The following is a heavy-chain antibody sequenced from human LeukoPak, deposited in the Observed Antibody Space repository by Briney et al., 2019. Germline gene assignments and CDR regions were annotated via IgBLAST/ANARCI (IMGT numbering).Heavy chain of an antibody. CDR2: ISAYNGNT. CDR3: ARAPVRPDIVAAYNWFDP. D-gene: IGHD5-12*01. CDR1: GYTFTSYG. J-gene: IGHJ5*02. Sequence: ASVKVSCKASGYTFTSYGISWVRQAPGQGREGMGWISAYNGNTNYAQKLQGRVTMTTDTSTSTAYMELRSLRSDDTAVYYCARAPVRPDIVAAYNWFDPWGQGTLVTVSS. V-gene: IGHV1-18*01.